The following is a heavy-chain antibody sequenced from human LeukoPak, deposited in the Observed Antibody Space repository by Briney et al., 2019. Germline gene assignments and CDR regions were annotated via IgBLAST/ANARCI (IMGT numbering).Heavy chain of an antibody. J-gene: IGHJ3*02. Sequence: GGSLRLSCAASGFTFSSYAMSWVRQAPGKGLEWVSAISGSGGSTYYADSVKGRFTISRDNSKNTLYLQMNSLRAEDTAVYYCASGSYCTNGVCYRAFDIWGQGTMVTVSS. CDR3: ASGSYCTNGVCYRAFDI. CDR2: ISGSGGST. V-gene: IGHV3-23*01. D-gene: IGHD2-8*01. CDR1: GFTFSSYA.